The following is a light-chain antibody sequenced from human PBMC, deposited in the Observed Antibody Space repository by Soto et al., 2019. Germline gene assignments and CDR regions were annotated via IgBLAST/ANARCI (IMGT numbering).Light chain of an antibody. CDR1: QSVSSSY. J-gene: IGKJ1*01. V-gene: IGKV3-20*01. Sequence: EIVLTQSPGTLSLSPGERATLSCRASQSVSSSYLAWYQQNPGQAPRLLIYGASSRATGIPDRFSGSGSGTNFTLTISRLEPEDFAVYDCQEYGSSRTFGQGTKVEI. CDR3: QEYGSSRT. CDR2: GAS.